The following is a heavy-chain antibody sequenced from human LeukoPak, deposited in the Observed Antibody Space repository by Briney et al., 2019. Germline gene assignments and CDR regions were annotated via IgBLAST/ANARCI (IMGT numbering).Heavy chain of an antibody. D-gene: IGHD6-13*01. CDR3: ARVAAAGTQYYFDY. CDR2: IYYSGST. CDR1: GGSISSYY. V-gene: IGHV4-59*01. Sequence: SETLSLTCTVSGGSISSYYWSWIRQPPGKGLEWIGYIYYSGSTNYNPSLKSRVTISVDASKNQFSLKLSSVTAADTAVYYCARVAAAGTQYYFDYWGQGTLVTVSS. J-gene: IGHJ4*02.